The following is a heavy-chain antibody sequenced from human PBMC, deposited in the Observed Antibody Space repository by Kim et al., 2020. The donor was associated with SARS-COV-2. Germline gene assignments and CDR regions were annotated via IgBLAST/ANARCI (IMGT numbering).Heavy chain of an antibody. V-gene: IGHV3-11*06. J-gene: IGHJ6*02. Sequence: GRFTIARDNAKNSLYLQMNSLRAEDTAVYYCARVKGMVGSTSLYYYGMDVWGQGTTVTVSS. CDR3: ARVKGMVGSTSLYYYGMDV. D-gene: IGHD2-2*01.